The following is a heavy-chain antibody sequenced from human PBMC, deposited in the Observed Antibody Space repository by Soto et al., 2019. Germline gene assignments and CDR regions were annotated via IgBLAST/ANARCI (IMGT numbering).Heavy chain of an antibody. J-gene: IGHJ6*02. V-gene: IGHV4-39*01. Sequence: QLQLQESGPGLVKPSETLSLTCTVSGGSISSSSYYWGWIRQPPGKGLEWIGSIYYSGSTYYNPSLKSRVTISVDTSKNQFSLKLSSVTAADTAVYYCARHPRQAYYYGSGSYYNPGYYYGMDVWGQGTTVTVSS. D-gene: IGHD3-10*01. CDR2: IYYSGST. CDR3: ARHPRQAYYYGSGSYYNPGYYYGMDV. CDR1: GGSISSSSYY.